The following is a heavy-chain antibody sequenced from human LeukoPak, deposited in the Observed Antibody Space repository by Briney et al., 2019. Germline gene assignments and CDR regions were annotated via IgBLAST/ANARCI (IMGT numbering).Heavy chain of an antibody. CDR1: GYTFTSYG. CDR2: ISAYNGNT. Sequence: VASVKVSCKASGYTFTSYGISWVRQAPGQGLEWMGWISAYNGNTNYAQKLQGRVTMTTDTSTSTAYMELRSLRSDDTAVYYCARAAMVRGVIIGFDYWGQGTLVTVSS. J-gene: IGHJ4*02. CDR3: ARAAMVRGVIIGFDY. D-gene: IGHD3-10*01. V-gene: IGHV1-18*01.